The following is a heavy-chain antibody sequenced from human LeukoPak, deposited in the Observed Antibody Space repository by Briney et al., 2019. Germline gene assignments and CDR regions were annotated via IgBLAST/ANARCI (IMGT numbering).Heavy chain of an antibody. CDR3: ARRGGIAVH. Sequence: PSETLSLTCTVSGGSISSSSYYWGWIRQPPGKGLEWIGSIYYSGSTYYNPSLKSRVTISVDTSKNQFSLKLSSVTAADTAVYHCARRGGIAVHWGQGTLVTVSS. CDR2: IYYSGST. V-gene: IGHV4-39*01. CDR1: GGSISSSSYY. J-gene: IGHJ4*02. D-gene: IGHD6-19*01.